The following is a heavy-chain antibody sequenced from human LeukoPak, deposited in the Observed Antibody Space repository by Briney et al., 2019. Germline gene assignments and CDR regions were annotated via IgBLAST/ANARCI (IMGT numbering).Heavy chain of an antibody. V-gene: IGHV3-53*01. CDR1: GFTVSSNY. CDR3: ARETGSYLGY. CDR2: IYSGGST. D-gene: IGHD7-27*01. J-gene: IGHJ4*02. Sequence: GGSLRLSCAASGFTVSSNYMTWVCQAPGKGLEWVSVIYSGGSTYYADSVKGRFTISRDNSKNTLYLQMNSLRAEDTAVYYCARETGSYLGYWGQGTLVTVSS.